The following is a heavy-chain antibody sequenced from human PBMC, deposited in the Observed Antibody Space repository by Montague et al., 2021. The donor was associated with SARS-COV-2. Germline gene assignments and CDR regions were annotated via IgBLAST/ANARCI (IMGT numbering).Heavy chain of an antibody. Sequence: SETLSLTCAVYGGSFSGYYWSWIRQPPGKGLEWIGEINHSGSTNYNPSLKRRVTISVDTSKTQFSLKLSSVTAADTAVYYCARGYQLRVLVWSSRQSTFDYWGQGTLVTVSS. J-gene: IGHJ4*02. V-gene: IGHV4-34*01. D-gene: IGHD3-3*01. CDR2: INHSGST. CDR1: GGSFSGYY. CDR3: ARGYQLRVLVWSSRQSTFDY.